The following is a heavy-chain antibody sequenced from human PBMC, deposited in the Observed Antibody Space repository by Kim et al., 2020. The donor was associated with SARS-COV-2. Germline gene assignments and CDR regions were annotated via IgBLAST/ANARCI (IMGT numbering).Heavy chain of an antibody. Sequence: SETLSLTCAVYGGSFSGYYWSWIRQPPGKGLEWIGEINHSGSTNYNPSLKSRVTISVDTSKNQFSLKLSSVTAADTAVYYCARVNSVVVAATSVRFDPWGQGTLVTVSS. J-gene: IGHJ5*02. D-gene: IGHD2-15*01. CDR3: ARVNSVVVAATSVRFDP. CDR1: GGSFSGYY. CDR2: INHSGST. V-gene: IGHV4-34*01.